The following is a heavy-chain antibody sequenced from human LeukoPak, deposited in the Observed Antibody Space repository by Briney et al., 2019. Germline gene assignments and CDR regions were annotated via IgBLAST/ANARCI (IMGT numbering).Heavy chain of an antibody. D-gene: IGHD6-19*01. Sequence: SETLSLTCTVSGGSISSYYWSWIRQPPGKGLEWIGYIYYSGSTNYNPSLKSRVTISVDTSKNQFSLKLSSVTAADTAVYYCASQYSSGWHIRDENYFDYWGQGTLVTVSS. V-gene: IGHV4-59*08. CDR3: ASQYSSGWHIRDENYFDY. J-gene: IGHJ4*02. CDR2: IYYSGST. CDR1: GGSISSYY.